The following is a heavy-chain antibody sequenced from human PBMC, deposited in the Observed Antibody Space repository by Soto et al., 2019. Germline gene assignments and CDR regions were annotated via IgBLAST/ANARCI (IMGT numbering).Heavy chain of an antibody. CDR3: TTLRSDSLGHDY. J-gene: IGHJ4*02. Sequence: GGSLRLSCAASGFTFSNAWMSWVRQAPGKGLEWVGRIKSKTDGGTTDYAAPVKGRFTISRDDSKNTLYLQMNSLKTEDTAVYYCTTLRSDSLGHDYWGQGTLVTVSS. D-gene: IGHD3-22*01. CDR2: IKSKTDGGTT. V-gene: IGHV3-15*01. CDR1: GFTFSNAW.